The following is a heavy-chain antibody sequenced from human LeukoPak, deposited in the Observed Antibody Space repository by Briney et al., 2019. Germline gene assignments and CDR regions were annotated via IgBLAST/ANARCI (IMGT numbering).Heavy chain of an antibody. V-gene: IGHV1-2*06. CDR3: ARNTYYDFWSGYYNNWFDP. CDR2: INPNSGGT. J-gene: IGHJ5*02. Sequence: GASVKVSCKASGYTFTGYYMHWVRQAPGQGLEWMGRINPNSGGTNYAQKFQGRVTMTRDTSISTAYMELSRLRSDDTAVYYCARNTYYDFWSGYYNNWFDPWGQGTLVTVSP. D-gene: IGHD3-3*01. CDR1: GYTFTGYY.